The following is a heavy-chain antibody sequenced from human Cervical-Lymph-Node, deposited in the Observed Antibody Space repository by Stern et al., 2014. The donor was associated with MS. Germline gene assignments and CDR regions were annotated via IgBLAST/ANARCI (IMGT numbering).Heavy chain of an antibody. CDR1: GHTFA. CDR3: TSLSGPLDS. J-gene: IGHJ5*01. CDR2: IITGNGDT. Sequence: QVQLVQSGAEVKKPGASVKVSCKASGHTFAVPWVRHAPGQRLEWMGRIITGNGDTNYSQKFQGRVTITRDTFASTAYMELRSLRSEDTAVYYCTSLSGPLDSWGQGTLVTVSS. V-gene: IGHV1-3*04. D-gene: IGHD3-10*01.